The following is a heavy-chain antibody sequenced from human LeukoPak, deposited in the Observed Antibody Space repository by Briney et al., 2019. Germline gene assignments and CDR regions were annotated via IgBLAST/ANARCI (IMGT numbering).Heavy chain of an antibody. D-gene: IGHD6-13*01. V-gene: IGHV4-34*01. CDR2: INHSGST. J-gene: IGHJ4*02. Sequence: PSETLSLTCAVYGGSFSGYNWSWIRQPPGKGLGWIGEINHSGSTNYNPSLKSRVTISVDTSKNQFSLKLSSVTAADTAVYYCARGIPLYSSSWYFNYWGQGTLVTVSS. CDR3: ARGIPLYSSSWYFNY. CDR1: GGSFSGYN.